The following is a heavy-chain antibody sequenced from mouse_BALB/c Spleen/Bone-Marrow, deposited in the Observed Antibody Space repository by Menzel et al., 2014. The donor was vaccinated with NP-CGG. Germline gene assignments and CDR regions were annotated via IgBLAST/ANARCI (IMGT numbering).Heavy chain of an antibody. V-gene: IGHV2-6-4*01. CDR3: ARKAYYGNYWYFDV. D-gene: IGHD2-10*01. CDR2: IWGGGST. CDR1: GFSLSRYS. J-gene: IGHJ1*01. Sequence: VKLVELGPGLVAPSQSLSITCTVSGFSLSRYSVHWVRQPPGKGLEWLGMIWGGGSTDYNSALKSRLSISKDNSKSQVVLKMNSLQTDDTAMYYCARKAYYGNYWYFDVWGAGTTVTVSS.